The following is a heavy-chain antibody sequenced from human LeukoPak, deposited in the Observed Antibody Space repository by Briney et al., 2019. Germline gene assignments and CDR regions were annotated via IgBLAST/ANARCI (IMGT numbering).Heavy chain of an antibody. CDR1: GYTFTGYY. Sequence: GASVKVSCKASGYTFTGYYLHWVRQAPGQGLEWMGCVNPNSGGTNYAQKFQGRVTMTRDTSISTAYMELSRLRTDDTAVYYCARDHNWNYYYYYMDVWGKGTTVTVSS. CDR2: VNPNSGGT. CDR3: ARDHNWNYYYYYMDV. D-gene: IGHD1-1*01. J-gene: IGHJ6*03. V-gene: IGHV1-2*02.